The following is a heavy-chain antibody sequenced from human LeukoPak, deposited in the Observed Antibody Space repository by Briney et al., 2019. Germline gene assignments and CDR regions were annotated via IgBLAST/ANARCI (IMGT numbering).Heavy chain of an antibody. V-gene: IGHV4-34*01. Sequence: SETLSLTCAVYGGSFSGYYWSWIRQPPGKGLEWIGEINHSGNTNYNPSLKSRVTISVDTSKNQFSLKLSSVTAADTAVYYCARGGDYGGNSHYFDYWGQGTLVTVSS. J-gene: IGHJ4*02. D-gene: IGHD4-23*01. CDR2: INHSGNT. CDR3: ARGGDYGGNSHYFDY. CDR1: GGSFSGYY.